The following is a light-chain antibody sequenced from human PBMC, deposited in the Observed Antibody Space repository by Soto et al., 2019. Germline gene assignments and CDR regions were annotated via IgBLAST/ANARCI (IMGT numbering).Light chain of an antibody. CDR3: QQYNNWGLS. Sequence: IVMTQSPATLSVSPGEGVTLSCRASENVGTNLAWYQQKPGQAPRLLIYGSSTRATGIPATFSGSGPGTEFTLTISSLQSEESAIYYCQQYNNWGLSFGGGTKV. CDR1: ENVGTN. J-gene: IGKJ4*01. CDR2: GSS. V-gene: IGKV3D-15*01.